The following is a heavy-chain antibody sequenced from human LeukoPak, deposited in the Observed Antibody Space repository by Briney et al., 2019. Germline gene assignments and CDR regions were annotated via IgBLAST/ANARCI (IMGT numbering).Heavy chain of an antibody. CDR3: ARDCDRSGYYCY. Sequence: ASVKVSCKASGNTFTGYGISWVRQAPGQGLVWMAWTSAYNGNTNYAQKLQGRVTMTTDTSTSTVYMELRSLSSDDTAVYYCARDCDRSGYYCYWGQGTLVTVSS. CDR1: GNTFTGYG. V-gene: IGHV1-18*01. D-gene: IGHD3-22*01. J-gene: IGHJ4*02. CDR2: TSAYNGNT.